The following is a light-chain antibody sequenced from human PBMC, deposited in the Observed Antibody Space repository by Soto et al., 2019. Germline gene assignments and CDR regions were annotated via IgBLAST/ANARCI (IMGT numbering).Light chain of an antibody. Sequence: EGVLTQSTGTLSLSPGERGTLSCRSSQSVGSSYLAWYQQKPGQAPKFLIYGVSSRATGIPDRFSGSGSGTDFTLTISRLEPEDFAVYHCQQYGSSPLITFGQVTLLEIK. CDR1: QSVGSSY. CDR3: QQYGSSPLIT. V-gene: IGKV3-20*01. J-gene: IGKJ5*01. CDR2: GVS.